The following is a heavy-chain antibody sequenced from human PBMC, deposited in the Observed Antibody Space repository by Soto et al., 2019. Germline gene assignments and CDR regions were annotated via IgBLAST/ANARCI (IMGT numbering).Heavy chain of an antibody. CDR2: VSGSSSYI. Sequence: GGSLRLSCEGSGFNFRNFNMIWVRQAPGKVLEWVSSVSGSSSYIYYADSVKGRFTVSRDNANNLVFLQMNGLRPEDTAMYYCARDLRGHYGPWGQGTMVTVSS. V-gene: IGHV3-21*06. CDR1: GFNFRNFN. J-gene: IGHJ3*01. D-gene: IGHD4-17*01. CDR3: ARDLRGHYGP.